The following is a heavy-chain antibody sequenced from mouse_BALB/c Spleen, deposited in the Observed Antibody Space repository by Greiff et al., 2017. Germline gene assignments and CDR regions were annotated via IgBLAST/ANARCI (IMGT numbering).Heavy chain of an antibody. CDR1: GYTFTDYA. Sequence: VQLQQSGAELVRPGVSVKISCKGSGYTFTDYAMHWVKQSHAKSLEWIGVISTYDGDASYNQKFKGKATMTVDKSSSTAYMELARLTSEDSAIYYCARGGGSSYDAMDYWGQGTSVTVSS. CDR3: ARGGGSSYDAMDY. CDR2: ISTYDGDA. D-gene: IGHD1-1*01. V-gene: IGHV1S137*01. J-gene: IGHJ4*01.